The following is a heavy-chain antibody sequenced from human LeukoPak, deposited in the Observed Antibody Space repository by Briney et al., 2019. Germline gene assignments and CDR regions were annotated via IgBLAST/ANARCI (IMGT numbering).Heavy chain of an antibody. D-gene: IGHD2-21*02. V-gene: IGHV4-61*02. CDR3: ARDDRSICGGNCPGAFDI. CDR2: IYTSGST. J-gene: IGHJ3*02. CDR1: GGSISSGSYY. Sequence: SETLSLTCTVSGGSISSGSYYWSWIRQPAGKGLEWIGRIYTSGSTNYNPSLKSRVTISVDTSKNQFSLKLSSVTAADTAVYYCARDDRSICGGNCPGAFDIWGQGTMVTVSS.